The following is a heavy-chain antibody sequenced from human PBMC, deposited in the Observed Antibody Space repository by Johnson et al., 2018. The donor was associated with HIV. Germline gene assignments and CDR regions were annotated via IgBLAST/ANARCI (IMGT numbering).Heavy chain of an antibody. J-gene: IGHJ3*02. CDR2: ISSNGGST. Sequence: QLVESGGGLVQPGGSLRLSCAASGFTFNTYAMSWVRQAPGKGLEWVSAISSNGGSTYYANSVKGRFTISRDNSKNSLYLQMNSLRAEDTALYYCANEKGGGGDDAFDIWGQGTMVTVSS. CDR1: GFTFNTYA. D-gene: IGHD2-21*01. CDR3: ANEKGGGGDDAFDI. V-gene: IGHV3-23*04.